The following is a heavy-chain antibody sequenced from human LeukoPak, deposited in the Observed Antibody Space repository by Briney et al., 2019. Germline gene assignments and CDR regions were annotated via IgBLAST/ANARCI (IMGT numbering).Heavy chain of an antibody. V-gene: IGHV3-74*01. J-gene: IGHJ4*02. CDR1: GFTFSTYW. Sequence: GGSLRLSCAASGFTFSTYWMHWVRQVPGKGLVWVSRISSDGSNTIYADSVKGRFTISRDDSRKTVYLQMERMTAEDTAIYYCAKDAQRGFDYSNSLEYWGQGALVTVAS. D-gene: IGHD4-11*01. CDR3: AKDAQRGFDYSNSLEY. CDR2: ISSDGSNT.